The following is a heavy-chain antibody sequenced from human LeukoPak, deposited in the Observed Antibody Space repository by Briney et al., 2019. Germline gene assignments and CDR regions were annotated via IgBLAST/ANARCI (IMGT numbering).Heavy chain of an antibody. CDR1: GFTFSDHY. D-gene: IGHD6-19*01. V-gene: IGHV4-38-2*01. Sequence: PGGSLRLSCAASGFTFSDHYMDWIRQPPGKGLEWIGSIHYSGSTSSNPSLKSRVTISVDTSKNQFSLKLSSVTAADTAVYYCATLDSSGRDHWGQGTLVTVSS. CDR2: IHYSGST. CDR3: ATLDSSGRDH. J-gene: IGHJ4*02.